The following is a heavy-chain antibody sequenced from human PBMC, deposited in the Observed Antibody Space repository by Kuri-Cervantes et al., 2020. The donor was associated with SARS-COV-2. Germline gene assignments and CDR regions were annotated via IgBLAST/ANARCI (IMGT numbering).Heavy chain of an antibody. CDR2: ISAYNGNT. J-gene: IGHJ6*03. CDR3: AIVLAGYGYYMDV. Sequence: ASVKVSCKASGYTFTSYCISWVRQAPGQGLEWMGWISAYNGNTNYAQKLQGRVTMTTDTSTSTAYMALRSLRSDDTAVYYCAIVLAGYGYYMDVWGRGTTFTVSS. CDR1: GYTFTSYC. D-gene: IGHD5-18*01. V-gene: IGHV1-18*01.